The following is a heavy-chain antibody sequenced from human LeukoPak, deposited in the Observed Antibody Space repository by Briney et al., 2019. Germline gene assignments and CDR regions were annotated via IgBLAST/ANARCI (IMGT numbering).Heavy chain of an antibody. D-gene: IGHD2-15*01. CDR2: INPNSGGT. CDR3: ARDRGYCSGGSCWNAFDI. V-gene: IGHV1-2*02. J-gene: IGHJ3*02. Sequence: GASVKVSCKASGYTFTGYYMHWVRQAPGQGLEWMGWINPNSGGTNYAQKFQGRVTMTRDTSISTAYMELSRLGSDDTAVYYCARDRGYCSGGSCWNAFDIWGQGTMVTVSS. CDR1: GYTFTGYY.